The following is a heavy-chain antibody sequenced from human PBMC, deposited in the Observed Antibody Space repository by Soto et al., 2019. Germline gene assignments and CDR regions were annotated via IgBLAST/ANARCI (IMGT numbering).Heavy chain of an antibody. V-gene: IGHV4-59*01. CDR3: ARHVDTAMVAAFDI. J-gene: IGHJ3*02. CDR2: IYYSGST. CDR1: GGSISSYY. Sequence: PSETLSLTCAVSGGSISSYYWSWIRQPPGKGLEWIGYIYYSGSTNYNPSLKSRVTISVDTSKNQFSLKLSSVTAADTAVYYCARHVDTAMVAAFDIWGQGTMVTVSS. D-gene: IGHD5-18*01.